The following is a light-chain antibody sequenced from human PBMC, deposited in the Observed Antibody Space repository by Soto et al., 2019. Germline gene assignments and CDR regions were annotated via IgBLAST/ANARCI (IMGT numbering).Light chain of an antibody. CDR1: SSDVGGYNY. J-gene: IGLJ2*01. CDR3: SSYAGSKNLV. V-gene: IGLV2-8*01. Sequence: QSVLTQSPSASGSPGQSVTISCTGTSSDVGGYNYVSWYQQHPGKAPKLMIYEVTKRPSGVPDRFSASKSGNTASLTVSGLQAEDEADYYCSSYAGSKNLVFGGGTKLTVL. CDR2: EVT.